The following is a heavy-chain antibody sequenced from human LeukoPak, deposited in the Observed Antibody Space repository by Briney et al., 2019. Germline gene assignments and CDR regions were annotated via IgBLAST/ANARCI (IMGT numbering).Heavy chain of an antibody. Sequence: GGSLRLSCAASGFTFSSYAMSWARQAPGKGLEWVSDIRSTGDTYYAESVKGRFTISRDNSKNTLYLQMNSLRAGDTALYYASGHGSSSYWGQGTLVTVSS. CDR3: SGHGSSSY. CDR1: GFTFSSYA. CDR2: IRSTGDT. D-gene: IGHD6-13*01. J-gene: IGHJ4*02. V-gene: IGHV3-23*01.